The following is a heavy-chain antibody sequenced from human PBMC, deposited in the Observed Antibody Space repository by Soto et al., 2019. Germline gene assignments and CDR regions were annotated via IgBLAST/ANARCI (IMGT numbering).Heavy chain of an antibody. Sequence: EVQLLESGGGLIQPGGSLRLSCAASGFTISSFGMSWVRQPPGKGLEWVSGIISSGSTTYYADSVKGRFTISRDNSKNPLYLPMTSLIAEAAAVYYCAKGLGRGVGSIDLCGQGTTVTVSS. CDR1: GFTISSFG. J-gene: IGHJ6*02. CDR2: IISSGSTT. D-gene: IGHD3-10*01. CDR3: AKGLGRGVGSIDL. V-gene: IGHV3-23*01.